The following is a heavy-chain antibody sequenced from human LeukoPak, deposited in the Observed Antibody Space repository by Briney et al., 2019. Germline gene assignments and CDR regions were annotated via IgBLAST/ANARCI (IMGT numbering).Heavy chain of an antibody. Sequence: PSETLSLTCTVSGGSISSGGYYWSWIRQHPGKGLEWIGYIYYSGSTYYNPSLKSRVTISVDTSKNQFSLKLSSVTAADTAVYYCARGSIAAREPLFDYWGQGTLVTVSS. CDR3: ARGSIAAREPLFDY. D-gene: IGHD6-6*01. V-gene: IGHV4-31*03. J-gene: IGHJ4*02. CDR1: GGSISSGGYY. CDR2: IYYSGST.